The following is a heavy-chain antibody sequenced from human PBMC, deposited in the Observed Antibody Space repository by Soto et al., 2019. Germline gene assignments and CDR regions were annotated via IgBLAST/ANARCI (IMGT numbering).Heavy chain of an antibody. CDR3: ARHHVGHDIAIVVAADDFAS. V-gene: IGHV5-10-1*01. CDR2: IDPTDSYT. CDR1: GYSFTTYW. J-gene: IGHJ4*02. D-gene: IGHD2-15*01. Sequence: GASPTLSCQTSGYSFTTYWISWVRHMPGKGLAWMGTIDPTDSYTNYNPSFEGHVTISADKSISAAYLMWSSLKASDTAIYYCARHHVGHDIAIVVAADDFASWGQGTLVTVAS.